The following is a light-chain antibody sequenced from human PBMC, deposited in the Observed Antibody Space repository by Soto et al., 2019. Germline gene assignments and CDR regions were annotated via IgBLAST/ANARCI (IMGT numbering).Light chain of an antibody. J-gene: IGLJ1*01. CDR1: RSDVGGYNF. V-gene: IGLV2-14*03. CDR3: SSYATSILEV. CDR2: DVS. Sequence: LTQPASVSGSPGQSITISCTGTRSDVGGYNFVSWYQQHPGKAPKLMIYDVSNRPSGVSDRFSGSKSGNTASLTIFGLQAEDEADYYCSSYATSILEVFGTGTKVTVL.